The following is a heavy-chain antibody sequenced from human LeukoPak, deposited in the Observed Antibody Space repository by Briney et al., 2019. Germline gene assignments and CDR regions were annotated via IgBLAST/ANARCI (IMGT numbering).Heavy chain of an antibody. CDR2: MNPNSGNT. D-gene: IGHD6-13*01. J-gene: IGHJ5*02. V-gene: IGHV1-8*01. CDR3: ARVSRHLGYSSSGWFDP. CDR1: GYTFTSYD. Sequence: ASVKVSCKASGYTFTSYDINWVRQATGQGLEWMGWMNPNSGNTGYAQKFQGRVTMTRNTSISTAYTELSSLRSEDTAVYYCARVSRHLGYSSSGWFDPWGQGTLVTVSS.